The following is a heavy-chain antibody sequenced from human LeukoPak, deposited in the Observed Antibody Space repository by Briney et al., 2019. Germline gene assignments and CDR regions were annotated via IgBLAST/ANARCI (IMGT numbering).Heavy chain of an antibody. CDR3: AREDWKFDY. Sequence: GGSLRLSCAASGFSFSTYWMSWVRQAPGKGLEWVSAIRGSGGSTHYADSVKGRFTISRDNSKNTLYLQMNSLRAEDTAVYYCAREDWKFDYWGQGTLVTVSS. D-gene: IGHD1-1*01. J-gene: IGHJ4*02. CDR2: IRGSGGST. CDR1: GFSFSTYW. V-gene: IGHV3-23*01.